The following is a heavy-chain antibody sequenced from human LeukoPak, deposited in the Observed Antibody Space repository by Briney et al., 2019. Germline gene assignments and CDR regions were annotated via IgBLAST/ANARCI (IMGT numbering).Heavy chain of an antibody. CDR2: IRYDGGNK. CDR3: AKDLERTVTYSSSWLHYYGMDV. D-gene: IGHD6-13*01. Sequence: GGSLRLSCAASGFTFSSYGMHWVRQAPGKGLEWVAFIRYDGGNKYYADSVKGRFTISRDNSKNTLYLQMNSLRAEDTAVYYCAKDLERTVTYSSSWLHYYGMDVWGQGTTVTVSS. CDR1: GFTFSSYG. V-gene: IGHV3-30*02. J-gene: IGHJ6*02.